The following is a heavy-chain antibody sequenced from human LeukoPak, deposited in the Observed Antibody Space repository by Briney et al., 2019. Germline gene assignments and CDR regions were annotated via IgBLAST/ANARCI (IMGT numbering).Heavy chain of an antibody. V-gene: IGHV4-59*11. Sequence: SGTLSLACTVSGASMSTHYWSWLRQPPGKGLEWIGYLLDSWRTKDNPSLQSRVTLSADTSKNQFSLRLTSVTAADTAVYYCATIRRGSIYGYFDFWGQGILVTVSS. D-gene: IGHD5-18*01. J-gene: IGHJ4*02. CDR1: GASMSTHY. CDR3: ATIRRGSIYGYFDF. CDR2: LLDSWRT.